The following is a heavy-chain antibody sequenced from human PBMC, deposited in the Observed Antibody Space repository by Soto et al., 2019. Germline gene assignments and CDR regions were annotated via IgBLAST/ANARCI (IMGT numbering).Heavy chain of an antibody. V-gene: IGHV6-1*01. D-gene: IGHD2-2*01. Sequence: PSHTLSLTCAISGDSVSTNSATCDWIRQSPSRGLEWLGRTYYRSKWYNDYAVSVKGRITINPDTSNNQFSLQLNSVTPDDTAVYYCARLVGNSWLDSWGQGTLVTVSS. CDR3: ARLVGNSWLDS. J-gene: IGHJ5*01. CDR2: TYYRSKWYN. CDR1: GDSVSTNSAT.